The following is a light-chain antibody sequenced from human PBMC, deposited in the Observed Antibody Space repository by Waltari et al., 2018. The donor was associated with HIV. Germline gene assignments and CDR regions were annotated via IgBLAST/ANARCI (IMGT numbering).Light chain of an antibody. CDR1: QSVSSNY. CDR2: GAS. V-gene: IGKV3-20*01. Sequence: ENVLTQSPGTLSLSPGDRATLSCRASQSVSSNYLAWYQHKLGQAPRLLIYGASSRASGIPDRFSGSGSGTDFTLTIIRLEPEDFAVYYCQQYGSPPHTFGQGTRLEIK. J-gene: IGKJ2*01. CDR3: QQYGSPPHT.